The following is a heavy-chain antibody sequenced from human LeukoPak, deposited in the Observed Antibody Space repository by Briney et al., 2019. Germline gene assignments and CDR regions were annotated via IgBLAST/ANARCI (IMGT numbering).Heavy chain of an antibody. V-gene: IGHV4-4*07. CDR2: IYTSGST. CDR3: ARDALYCSSSSCYRYWYFDL. J-gene: IGHJ2*01. D-gene: IGHD2-2*01. Sequence: KPSETLSLTCTVSGGSISGSYWNWVRQPAEKGLGWIGRIYTSGSTNYNPSLKSRVTMSVDTSKNQFSLKLSSVTAADTAVYYCARDALYCSSSSCYRYWYFDLWGRGTLVTVSS. CDR1: GGSISGSY.